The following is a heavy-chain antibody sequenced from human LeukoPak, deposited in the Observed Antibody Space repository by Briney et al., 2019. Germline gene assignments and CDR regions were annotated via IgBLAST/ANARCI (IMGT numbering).Heavy chain of an antibody. D-gene: IGHD1-26*01. Sequence: PSETLSLTCTVSGYSISSGYYWSWIRQPAGKGLEWIGRIYTSGSTNYNPSLKSRVTMSVDTSKNQFSLKLSSVTAADTAVYYCAREVGATHDFDYWGQGTLVTVSS. V-gene: IGHV4-4*07. J-gene: IGHJ4*02. CDR2: IYTSGST. CDR1: GYSISSGYY. CDR3: AREVGATHDFDY.